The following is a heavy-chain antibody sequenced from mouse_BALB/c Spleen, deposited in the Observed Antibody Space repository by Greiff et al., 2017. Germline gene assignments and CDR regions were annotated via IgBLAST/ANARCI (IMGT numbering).Heavy chain of an antibody. Sequence: EVKLVESGGGLVKPGGSLKLSCAASGFTFSSYTMSWVRQTPEKRLEWVATISSGGSYTYYPDSVKGRFTISRDNAKNTLYLQMSSLKSEDTAMYYCTRVTTADAMDYWGQGTSVTVSS. CDR1: GFTFSSYT. D-gene: IGHD1-2*01. V-gene: IGHV5-6-4*01. CDR2: ISSGGSYT. J-gene: IGHJ4*01. CDR3: TRVTTADAMDY.